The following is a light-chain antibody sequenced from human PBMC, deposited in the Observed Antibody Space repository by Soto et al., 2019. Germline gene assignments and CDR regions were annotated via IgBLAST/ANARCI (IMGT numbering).Light chain of an antibody. CDR3: QQRSNWPRT. CDR2: AAS. Sequence: GPRVPITCRASQGISSFLAWYQQKPGKAPKLLIYAASSLQSGVPSRFSGSGFGTDFTLTISSLEPEDFAVYYRQQRSNWPRTFGQGTKVDI. CDR1: QGISSF. V-gene: IGKV1-9*01. J-gene: IGKJ1*01.